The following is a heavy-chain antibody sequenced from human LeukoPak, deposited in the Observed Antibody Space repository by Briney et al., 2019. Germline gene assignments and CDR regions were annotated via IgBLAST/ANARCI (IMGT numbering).Heavy chain of an antibody. CDR2: ISAYNGNT. Sequence: ASVKVPCKASGYTFTSYGISWVRQAPGQGLEWMGWISAYNGNTNYAQKLQGRVTMTTDTSASTAYMELRSLRSDDTAVYYCARDNWGSVRGVKGDYWGQGTLVTVSS. J-gene: IGHJ4*02. D-gene: IGHD3-10*01. CDR1: GYTFTSYG. CDR3: ARDNWGSVRGVKGDY. V-gene: IGHV1-18*01.